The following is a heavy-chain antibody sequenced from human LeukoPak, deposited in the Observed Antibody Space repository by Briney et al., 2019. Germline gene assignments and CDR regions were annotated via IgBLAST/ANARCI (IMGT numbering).Heavy chain of an antibody. Sequence: SETLSLTCSVSGDSMNSYYWSWIRQPPGKGLEWIGYIYYSGSTNYNPSPKSRVIMSVDTSENQFSLKLTSVTAADTAVYYCARGGPNSSGYAGDGFDIWGHGTTVTVSS. J-gene: IGHJ3*02. V-gene: IGHV4-59*01. CDR3: ARGGPNSSGYAGDGFDI. CDR1: GDSMNSYY. D-gene: IGHD3-22*01. CDR2: IYYSGST.